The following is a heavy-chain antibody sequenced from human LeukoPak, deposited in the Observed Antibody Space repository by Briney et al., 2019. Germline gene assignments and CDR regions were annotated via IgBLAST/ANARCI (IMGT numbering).Heavy chain of an antibody. Sequence: SETLSLTCAVYGGSFSGYYWSWIRQPPGKGLEWIGEINHSGSTNYNPSLKSRVTISVDTSKNQFSLKLSSVTAADTAVYYCASLYCSGGSCYSDFDYWGQGTLVTVSS. J-gene: IGHJ4*02. V-gene: IGHV4-34*01. CDR3: ASLYCSGGSCYSDFDY. CDR1: GGSFSGYY. D-gene: IGHD2-15*01. CDR2: INHSGST.